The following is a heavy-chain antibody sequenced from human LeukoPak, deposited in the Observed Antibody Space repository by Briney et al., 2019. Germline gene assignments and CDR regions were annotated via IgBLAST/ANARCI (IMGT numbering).Heavy chain of an antibody. V-gene: IGHV4-61*02. CDR3: ARGTKRVVVVPHYYYYMDV. CDR2: IYTSGTT. CDR1: GGSISSGSYY. Sequence: SETLSLTCTVSGGSISSGSYYWSWLRQPAGKGLEWIGRIYTSGTTNYNPSLKSRVTISVDTSKNQFSLKLSSVTAADTAVYYCARGTKRVVVVPHYYYYMDVWGKGTTVTISS. D-gene: IGHD2-2*01. J-gene: IGHJ6*03.